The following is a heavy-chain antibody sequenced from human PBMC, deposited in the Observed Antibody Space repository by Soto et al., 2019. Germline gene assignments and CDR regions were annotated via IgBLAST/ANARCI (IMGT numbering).Heavy chain of an antibody. CDR2: ISSSGRST. J-gene: IGHJ4*02. CDR3: AKFHGSGTYYNFPDY. D-gene: IGHD3-10*01. Sequence: GGSLRLSCAASGFTFSNYAMTWVRQGPGKGLEWVSGISSSGRSTYYADSVKGRLTISRDNSKNTLFLLMNSLSAEDTAQYYCAKFHGSGTYYNFPDYWGQGTLVTVSS. CDR1: GFTFSNYA. V-gene: IGHV3-23*01.